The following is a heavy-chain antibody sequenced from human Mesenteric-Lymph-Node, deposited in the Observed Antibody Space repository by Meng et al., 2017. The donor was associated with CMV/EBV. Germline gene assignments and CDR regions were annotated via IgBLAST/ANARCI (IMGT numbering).Heavy chain of an antibody. CDR2: ISYDGSNK. CDR1: GFTFSSYA. J-gene: IGHJ6*02. CDR3: ARGSGSGSYYNDVYYYYYGLDV. Sequence: GESLKISCAASGFTFSSYAMHWVRQAPGKGLEWVAVISYDGSNKYYADSVKGRFTISRDNSKNTLYLQMNSLRTEDTALYYCARGSGSGSYYNDVYYYYYGLDVWGQGTTVTVSS. V-gene: IGHV3-30*04. D-gene: IGHD3-10*01.